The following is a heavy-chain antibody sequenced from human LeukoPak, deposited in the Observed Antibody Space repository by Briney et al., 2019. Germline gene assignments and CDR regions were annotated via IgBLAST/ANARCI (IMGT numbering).Heavy chain of an antibody. V-gene: IGHV3-7*01. CDR2: IKQDGSEK. CDR3: ARGQGSGALGDAFDI. D-gene: IGHD3-3*01. CDR1: GFTFSSYW. Sequence: PGGSLRLSCAASGFTFSSYWMSWVRQAPGKGLEWVANIKQDGSEKYYVDSVKGRFTISRDNAKNSLYLQMNSLRAEDTAVYYCARGQGSGALGDAFDIWGQGTMVTVSS. J-gene: IGHJ3*02.